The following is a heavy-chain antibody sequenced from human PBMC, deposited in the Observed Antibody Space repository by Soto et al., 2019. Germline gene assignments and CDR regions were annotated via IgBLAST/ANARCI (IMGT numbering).Heavy chain of an antibody. CDR3: ARRRSACSGGSCPGGMDV. Sequence: ASVKVSCKASGYTFTGYYMHGVRQAPGQGLEWMGWINPNSGGTNYAQKFQGRVTMTRDTSISTAYMELSRLRSDDTAVYYCARRRSACSGGSCPGGMDVWGQGTTVTVSS. V-gene: IGHV1-2*02. J-gene: IGHJ6*02. CDR1: GYTFTGYY. CDR2: INPNSGGT. D-gene: IGHD2-15*01.